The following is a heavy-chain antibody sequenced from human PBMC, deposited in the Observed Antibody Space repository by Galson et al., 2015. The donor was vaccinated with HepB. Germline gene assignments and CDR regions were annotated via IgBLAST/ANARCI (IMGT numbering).Heavy chain of an antibody. CDR2: ISSSSSTI. CDR1: GFTFSSYA. Sequence: SLRLSCAASGFTFSSYAIMWVRQAPGKGLEWVSYISSSSSTIYYADSVKGRFTISRDNAKNSLYLQMNSLRAEDTAVYYCVVAAQGRYYYYGMDVWGQGTTVIVSS. J-gene: IGHJ6*02. CDR3: VVAAQGRYYYYGMDV. V-gene: IGHV3-48*04. D-gene: IGHD2-15*01.